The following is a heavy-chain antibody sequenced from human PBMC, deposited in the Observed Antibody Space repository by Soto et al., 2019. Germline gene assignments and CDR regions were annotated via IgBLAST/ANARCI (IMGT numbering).Heavy chain of an antibody. D-gene: IGHD2-21*02. Sequence: QVQLQESGPGLVKPSQTLSLTCTVSGGSISSGDYYWSWIRQPPGKGLEWIGYIYYSGSTYYNPSLKSRVTISADTSKNQFSLKLSSVTAADTAVYYCAREGVVTAILRYFDYWGQGTLVTVSS. CDR3: AREGVVTAILRYFDY. J-gene: IGHJ4*02. CDR2: IYYSGST. V-gene: IGHV4-30-4*01. CDR1: GGSISSGDYY.